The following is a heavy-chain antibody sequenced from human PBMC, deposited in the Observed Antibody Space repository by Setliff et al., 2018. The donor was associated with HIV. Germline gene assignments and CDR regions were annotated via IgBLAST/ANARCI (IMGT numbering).Heavy chain of an antibody. J-gene: IGHJ4*02. CDR1: GYTFTSTY. V-gene: IGHV1-46*01. Sequence: ASVKVSCKASGYTFTSTYIHWVRQSPGQGLEWMAIINPSNGAITYAQKFKGRVTMTSDTSTSTVYMEMSSLRSDDTAVYYCAREYGTAAADYWGQGTLVTVSS. D-gene: IGHD6-13*01. CDR2: INPSNGAI. CDR3: AREYGTAAADY.